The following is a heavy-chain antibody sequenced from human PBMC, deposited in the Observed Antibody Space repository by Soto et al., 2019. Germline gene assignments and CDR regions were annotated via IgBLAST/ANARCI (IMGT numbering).Heavy chain of an antibody. CDR2: ISGSDDST. CDR3: AKRSSSSTFDY. J-gene: IGHJ4*02. V-gene: IGHV3-23*01. Sequence: EVQLLESGGGLVQPGESLRLSCAASGFTFSSYAMSWVRQAPGKGLEWVSVISGSDDSTYYADSVKGRFTISRDNSKNTLYLPMSSLRAEGMAVYYCAKRSSSSTFDYWGQGTLVSVSS. CDR1: GFTFSSYA. D-gene: IGHD6-6*01.